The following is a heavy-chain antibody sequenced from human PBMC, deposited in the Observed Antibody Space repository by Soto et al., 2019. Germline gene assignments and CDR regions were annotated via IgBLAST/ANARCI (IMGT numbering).Heavy chain of an antibody. D-gene: IGHD6-13*01. CDR3: AHYSSTSSFDY. J-gene: IGHJ4*02. V-gene: IGHV2-5*02. CDR2: IYWDDDK. Sequence: QINLKESGPTLVKPTQTFTLACTFSGFSLSTSGMGVGWIRQPPGKALEWLALIYWDDDKRYSPSLKSRLTITKDTSKNQVVLTMTNMDPVATATYYCAHYSSTSSFDYWGQGTLVTVSS. CDR1: GFSLSTSGMG.